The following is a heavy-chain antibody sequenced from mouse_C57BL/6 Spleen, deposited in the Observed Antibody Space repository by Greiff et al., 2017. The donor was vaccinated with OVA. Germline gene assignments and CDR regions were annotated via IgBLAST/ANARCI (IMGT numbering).Heavy chain of an antibody. CDR3: ARSDYSNPWFAY. J-gene: IGHJ3*01. V-gene: IGHV1-59*01. D-gene: IGHD2-5*01. CDR1: GYTFTSYW. CDR2: IDPSDSYT. Sequence: QVQLQQPGAELVRPGTSVKLSCKASGYTFTSYWMHWVKQRPGQGLEWIGVIDPSDSYTNYNQKFKGKATLTVDTSSCTAYMQLRSLTSEDSAVYACARSDYSNPWFAYWGQGTLVTVSA.